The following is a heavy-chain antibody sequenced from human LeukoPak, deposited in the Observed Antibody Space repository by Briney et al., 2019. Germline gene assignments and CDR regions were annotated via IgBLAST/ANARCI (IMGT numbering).Heavy chain of an antibody. J-gene: IGHJ6*02. V-gene: IGHV3-30*18. Sequence: LRLSCAASGSTFSSYCLRGVRRAPRKGRQGGAVISYYGGNKYYADSVKGRFTISRDNSKNTLYLQMNSLRAEDTAVYYCAKDRCSSTSCYLGTPYYYGMDVWGQGTTVTVSS. CDR1: GSTFSSYC. CDR2: ISYYGGNK. CDR3: AKDRCSSTSCYLGTPYYYGMDV. D-gene: IGHD2-2*01.